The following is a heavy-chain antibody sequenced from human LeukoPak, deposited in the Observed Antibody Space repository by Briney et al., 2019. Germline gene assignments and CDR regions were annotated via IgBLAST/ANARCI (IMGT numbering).Heavy chain of an antibody. D-gene: IGHD3-9*01. Sequence: SETLSLTCTVSGGSISSSSYYWGWIRQPPGKGLEWIGSIYYSGSTYYNPSLKSRVTISVDTSKNQFSLKLSSVTAADTAVYYCVYGHYDILTGYHHDYWGQGTLVTVSS. V-gene: IGHV4-39*01. CDR3: VYGHYDILTGYHHDY. CDR1: GGSISSSSYY. CDR2: IYYSGST. J-gene: IGHJ4*02.